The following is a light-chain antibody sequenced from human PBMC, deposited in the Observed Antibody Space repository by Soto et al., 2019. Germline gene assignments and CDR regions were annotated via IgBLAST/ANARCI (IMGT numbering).Light chain of an antibody. CDR2: ATS. V-gene: IGKV1-39*01. J-gene: IGKJ2*01. CDR3: QQSYSTPYT. CDR1: QTISSF. Sequence: DIQMTQSPSTLSASLGDRVTITCRASQTISSFLYWYQQRPGKAPKLLIYATSNLHSGVPSRFSGAGSGTDFTLTINSLQPEDFATYYCQQSYSTPYTFGQGTKVGIK.